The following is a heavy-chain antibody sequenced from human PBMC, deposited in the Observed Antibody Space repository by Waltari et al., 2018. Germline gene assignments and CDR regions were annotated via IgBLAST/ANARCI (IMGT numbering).Heavy chain of an antibody. CDR3: AGEEGYFDL. Sequence: QVQLVQSVAEVKKHGSSVKVSCKASGGTFSSYDISWVQQAPGQGLEWMGGDITDFGTANNAQMFQGIVTMTADKSTSTGYMEVRSTRSEDRAVYDCAGEEGYFDLWGRGTLVTVSS. J-gene: IGHJ2*01. V-gene: IGHV1-69*14. CDR1: GGTFSSYD. CDR2: DITDFGTA.